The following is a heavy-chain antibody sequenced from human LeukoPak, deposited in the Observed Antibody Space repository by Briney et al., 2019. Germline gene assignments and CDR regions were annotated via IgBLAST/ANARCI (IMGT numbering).Heavy chain of an antibody. D-gene: IGHD6-6*01. J-gene: IGHJ4*02. V-gene: IGHV3-23*01. CDR3: ARQGSSAGGATADY. Sequence: GGSLRLSCAASGFTFNAYAMSWVRQAPGKGLEWVAAVSGSGINTYYGDSVKGRFTISRDTSKNTLYLQMNSLRAEDTAFYYCARQGSSAGGATADYWGQGTLVTVSS. CDR2: VSGSGINT. CDR1: GFTFNAYA.